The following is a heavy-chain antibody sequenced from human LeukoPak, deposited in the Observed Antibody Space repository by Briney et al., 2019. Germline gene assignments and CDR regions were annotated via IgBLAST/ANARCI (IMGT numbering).Heavy chain of an antibody. D-gene: IGHD6-19*01. CDR3: ARQGRGSGWFLP. J-gene: IGHJ5*02. Sequence: SETLSLTCTVSGASISSYYWSWIRQPPGKGLEWIGYIYYTGSTNYNPSLKSRVTISVDTSKNQFSLNLSSVTAAHTAVYYCARQGRGSGWFLPWGQGTLVTVSS. CDR2: IYYTGST. V-gene: IGHV4-59*08. CDR1: GASISSYY.